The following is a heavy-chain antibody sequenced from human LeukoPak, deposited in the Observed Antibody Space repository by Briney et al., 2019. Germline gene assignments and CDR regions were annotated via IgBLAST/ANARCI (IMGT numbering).Heavy chain of an antibody. CDR1: GFTFSDYY. CDR3: ARDSIVGARWFDP. Sequence: GGSLRLSCAASGFTFSDYYMSWIRQAPGKGLEWVSYISSSGSTIYYADSVKGRFTISRDNAKNSLYLQVNSLRAEDTAVYYCARDSIVGARWFDPWGQGTLVTVSS. V-gene: IGHV3-11*01. J-gene: IGHJ5*02. D-gene: IGHD1-26*01. CDR2: ISSSGSTI.